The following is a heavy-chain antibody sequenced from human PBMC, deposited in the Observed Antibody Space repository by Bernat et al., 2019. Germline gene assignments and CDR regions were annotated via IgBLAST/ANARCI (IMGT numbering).Heavy chain of an antibody. CDR3: ASNTAAAGTGEDYYLDY. Sequence: QVQLVQSGPEGKKPGASVKVSCKASGYTFTGYYMHWVRQAPGQGLEWMGWINPNSGGTNYAQKFQGWVTMTRDTAISTAYMEVSRLRSDDTAVYYCASNTAAAGTGEDYYLDYGRQGTLVTVSS. J-gene: IGHJ4*02. CDR2: INPNSGGT. D-gene: IGHD6-13*01. CDR1: GYTFTGYY. V-gene: IGHV1-2*04.